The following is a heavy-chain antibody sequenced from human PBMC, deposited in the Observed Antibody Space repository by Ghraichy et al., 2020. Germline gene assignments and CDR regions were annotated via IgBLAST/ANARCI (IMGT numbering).Heavy chain of an antibody. Sequence: GESLNISCKGSGYSFTNYWIGWVRQMPGKGLEWMGIIYPGDSDTRYNPSFQGQVTISADKSITTAYLQWSSLKASDTAMYYCARPSRITMSRGVIPDYWGQGTLVTVSS. CDR2: IYPGDSDT. CDR1: GYSFTNYW. D-gene: IGHD3-10*01. CDR3: ARPSRITMSRGVIPDY. J-gene: IGHJ4*02. V-gene: IGHV5-51*01.